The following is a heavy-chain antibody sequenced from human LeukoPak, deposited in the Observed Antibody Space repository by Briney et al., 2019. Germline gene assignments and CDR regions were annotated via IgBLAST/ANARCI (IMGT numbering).Heavy chain of an antibody. J-gene: IGHJ4*02. V-gene: IGHV4-39*07. CDR1: GGSISSSSYY. CDR2: IYYSGST. Sequence: HPSETLSLTCTVSGGSISSSSYYWGWIRQPPGKGLEWIGSIYYSGSTYYNPSLKSRVTISVDTSKNQFSLKLNSVTAADTAVYYCARALGLTTSEFDYWGQGTLVTVSS. CDR3: ARALGLTTSEFDY. D-gene: IGHD1-7*01.